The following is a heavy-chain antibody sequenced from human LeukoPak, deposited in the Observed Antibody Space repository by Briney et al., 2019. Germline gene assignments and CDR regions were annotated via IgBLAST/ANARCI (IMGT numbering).Heavy chain of an antibody. D-gene: IGHD3-9*01. CDR1: GGSISSYY. Sequence: TPSETLSLTCTVSGGSISSYYWSWVRQPPGKGLEWLGYIYYSGSTNYNPSLKSRVTISVDTSKNQFSLKLSSVTVADTAVYYCAVGGYEILTGDKVDYWGQGTLVTVSS. V-gene: IGHV4-59*08. CDR3: AVGGYEILTGDKVDY. J-gene: IGHJ4*02. CDR2: IYYSGST.